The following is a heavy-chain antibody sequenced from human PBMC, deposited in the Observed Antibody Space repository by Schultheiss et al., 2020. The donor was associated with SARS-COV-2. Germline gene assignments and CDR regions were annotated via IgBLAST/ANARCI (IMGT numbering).Heavy chain of an antibody. CDR3: ARAARVEQLFSVRGGHLDY. V-gene: IGHV4-59*01. CDR2: IYYTGIT. CDR1: GSSISGYF. J-gene: IGHJ4*02. D-gene: IGHD3-10*01. Sequence: SETLSLTCTVSGSSISGYFWTWIRQPPGKGLEQVGNIYYTGITKYSPSLKSRITISVDTSKKQFSLRLGSVTAADTAVYYCARAARVEQLFSVRGGHLDYWGRGTQVTVCS.